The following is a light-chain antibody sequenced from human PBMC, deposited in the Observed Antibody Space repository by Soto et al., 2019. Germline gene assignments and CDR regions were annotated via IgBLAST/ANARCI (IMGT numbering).Light chain of an antibody. CDR1: SSDVGGYNY. V-gene: IGLV2-8*01. Sequence: QSALTQPTSASGSPGQSVTISRTGTSSDVGGYNYVSWYQQPPGKAPKLMIYEVSKRPSGVPDRFSGSKSGNTASLTVSGLQADDEADYYCSSYAGSNANVVFGGRTKLTVL. CDR3: SSYAGSNANVV. CDR2: EVS. J-gene: IGLJ2*01.